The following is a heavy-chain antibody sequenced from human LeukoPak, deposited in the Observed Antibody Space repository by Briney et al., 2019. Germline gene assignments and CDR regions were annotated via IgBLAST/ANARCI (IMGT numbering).Heavy chain of an antibody. D-gene: IGHD1-1*01. CDR2: IRYDGSNK. CDR1: GFTFSSYG. J-gene: IGHJ5*02. V-gene: IGHV3-30*02. CDR3: AKDRTSNSPNWFDP. Sequence: PGGSLRLSCAASGFTFSSYGMHWVRQAPGKGLEWVAFIRYDGSNKYYADSVKGRFTISRDNSKNTLYLQMNSLRAEDTAVYYCAKDRTSNSPNWFDPWGQGILVTVSS.